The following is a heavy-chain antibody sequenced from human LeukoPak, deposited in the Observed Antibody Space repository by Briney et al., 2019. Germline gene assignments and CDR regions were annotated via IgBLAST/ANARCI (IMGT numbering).Heavy chain of an antibody. Sequence: PGGSLRLSCAASGFTFSSYSMNWVRQAPGKGLEWVSSISSSSSYIYYADSVKGRFTISRDNAKNSLYLQMNSLRAEDTAVYYCARDDSNGDYTRGTLVDYWGQGTLVTVSS. CDR1: GFTFSSYS. J-gene: IGHJ4*02. D-gene: IGHD4-17*01. CDR2: ISSSSSYI. V-gene: IGHV3-21*01. CDR3: ARDDSNGDYTRGTLVDY.